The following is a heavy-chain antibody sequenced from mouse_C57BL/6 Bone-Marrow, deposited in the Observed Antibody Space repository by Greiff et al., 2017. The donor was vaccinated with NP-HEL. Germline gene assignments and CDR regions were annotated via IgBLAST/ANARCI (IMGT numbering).Heavy chain of an antibody. Sequence: VHLVESGAELVRPGASVTLSCKASGYTFTDYEMHWVKQTPVHGLEWIGAIDPETGGTAYNQKFKGKAILTADKSSSTAYMELRSLTSEDSAVYYCTRELYYGRYFDVWGTGTTVTVSS. CDR1: GYTFTDYE. D-gene: IGHD1-1*01. CDR2: IDPETGGT. V-gene: IGHV1-15*01. J-gene: IGHJ1*03. CDR3: TRELYYGRYFDV.